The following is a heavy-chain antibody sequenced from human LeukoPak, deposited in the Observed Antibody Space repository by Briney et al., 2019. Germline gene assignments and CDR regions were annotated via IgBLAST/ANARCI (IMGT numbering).Heavy chain of an antibody. CDR1: GFTFSDSY. CDR3: ARGKYSFDY. CDR2: ISSSGSTI. J-gene: IGHJ4*02. Sequence: PGGSLRISCAASGFTFSDSYMSLIRQAPGKGLEYISYISSSGSTINYADSVKGRFTLSRDNAKNSLSLEMNSLRAEDTAVYYCARGKYSFDYWGQGTLVTVSS. V-gene: IGHV3-11*01.